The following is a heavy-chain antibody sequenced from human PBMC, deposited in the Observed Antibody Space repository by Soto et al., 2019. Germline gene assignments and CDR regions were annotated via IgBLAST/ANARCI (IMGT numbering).Heavy chain of an antibody. CDR1: GFTFSSYG. CDR3: AKDTSIAVADHYYYYGMDV. J-gene: IGHJ6*02. CDR2: ISYDGSNK. Sequence: GGSLRLSCAASGFTFSSYGMHWVRQAPGKGLEWVAVISYDGSNKYYADSVKGRFTISRDNSKNTLYLQMNSLRAEDTAVYYCAKDTSIAVADHYYYYGMDVWGQGTTVTVSS. D-gene: IGHD6-19*01. V-gene: IGHV3-30*18.